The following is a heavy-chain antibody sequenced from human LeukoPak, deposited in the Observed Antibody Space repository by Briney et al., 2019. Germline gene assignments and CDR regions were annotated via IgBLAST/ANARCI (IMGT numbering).Heavy chain of an antibody. J-gene: IGHJ2*01. CDR3: AKIGVIGNWYYDV. CDR2: IGSDNKP. V-gene: IGHV3-23*05. Sequence: GGSLRLSCEASGFTFSAYAMTWVRQAPGQGLEWVSSIGSDNKPHYSESVKGRFAISRDNSKNTLYLQMNSLRAGDTAIYHCAKIGVIGNWYYDVWGRGTLVTVSS. CDR1: GFTFSAYA. D-gene: IGHD3-10*01.